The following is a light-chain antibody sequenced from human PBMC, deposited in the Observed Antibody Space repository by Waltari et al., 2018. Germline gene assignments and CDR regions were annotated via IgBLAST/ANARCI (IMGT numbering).Light chain of an antibody. Sequence: SYVLTQPPSVSVAPGQTARITCGGSKIGNRGVYWYQQKPGQAPRLVIYDERDRPSGIPDRFSGAKSGTTATLTISGVEAGDEAEYYCQVWDGTTDHPYVVFGGGTKLTVL. CDR1: KIGNRG. CDR3: QVWDGTTDHPYVV. V-gene: IGLV3-21*02. J-gene: IGLJ2*01. CDR2: DER.